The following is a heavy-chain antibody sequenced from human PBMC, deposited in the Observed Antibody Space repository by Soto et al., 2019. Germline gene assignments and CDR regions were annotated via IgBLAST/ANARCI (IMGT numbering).Heavy chain of an antibody. V-gene: IGHV1-8*01. J-gene: IGHJ4*02. Sequence: VQLVQSGAEVKKPGASVKVSCKASGYTFTSYDINWVRQATGQGLEWMGWMNLNSGYTGSAQKFQGRVTMTRSNSIRTAYMELSSLTSEDTAVYYCARANGDFDYWGQGTLVTVSS. CDR3: ARANGDFDY. CDR2: MNLNSGYT. CDR1: GYTFTSYD. D-gene: IGHD4-17*01.